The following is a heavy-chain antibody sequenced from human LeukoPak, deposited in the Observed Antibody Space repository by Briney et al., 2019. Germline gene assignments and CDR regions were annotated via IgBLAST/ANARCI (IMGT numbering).Heavy chain of an antibody. D-gene: IGHD5-24*01. V-gene: IGHV1-2*02. Sequence: ASVKVSCKASGYTFTGYYMHWVRQAPGQGPEWMGWINPNSAGTNYAQKFQGRVTITADESTSTAYMELSSLRSEDTAVYYCARAKGDGYNLIDYWGQGTLVTVSS. CDR1: GYTFTGYY. CDR2: INPNSAGT. J-gene: IGHJ4*02. CDR3: ARAKGDGYNLIDY.